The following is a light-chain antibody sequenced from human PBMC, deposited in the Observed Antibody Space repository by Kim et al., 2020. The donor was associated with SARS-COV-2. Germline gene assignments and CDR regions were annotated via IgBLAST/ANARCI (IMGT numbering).Light chain of an antibody. Sequence: VSGAPEQRVTISCIGAGSDVHWYQHLPGTAPNLLIYGNTNRPSGVPDRFSGSKSGTSASLDITGLQAEDEADFYCQSYDSSLSAWVFGGGTKLTVL. CDR3: QSYDSSLSAWV. CDR1: GAGSD. J-gene: IGLJ3*02. V-gene: IGLV1-40*01. CDR2: GNT.